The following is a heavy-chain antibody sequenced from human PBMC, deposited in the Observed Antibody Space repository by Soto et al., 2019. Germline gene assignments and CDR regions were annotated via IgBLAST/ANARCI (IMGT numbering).Heavy chain of an antibody. D-gene: IGHD2-21*01. CDR3: ARGAYWKGTRNWFDP. V-gene: IGHV4-39*01. J-gene: IGHJ5*02. Sequence: PSETLSLTCTVSGCSISRSSYFWAWIRQPPGKGLEWIGSIHDSGSTYYNPSLKSRVTMSVDTSKNQFSLKLSSVTAADTAVYKCARGAYWKGTRNWFDPWGQGTRVTVSS. CDR1: GCSISRSSYF. CDR2: IHDSGST.